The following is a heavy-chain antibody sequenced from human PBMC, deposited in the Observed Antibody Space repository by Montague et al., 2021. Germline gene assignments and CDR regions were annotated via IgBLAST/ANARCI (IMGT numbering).Heavy chain of an antibody. CDR3: ARSLYCIGGSCYSGFDP. J-gene: IGHJ5*02. CDR1: GGSISSSSYW. CDR2: TFNTGNS. Sequence: SETLSLTCTVSGGSISSSSYWWAWIRQPPGKGLVSVGTTFNTGNSYYSPPRKSRFTISVDTSTTQFSLRLTAVTATDTAVYYCARSLYCIGGSCYSGFDPWGQGTLVTVSS. V-gene: IGHV4-39*01. D-gene: IGHD2-15*01.